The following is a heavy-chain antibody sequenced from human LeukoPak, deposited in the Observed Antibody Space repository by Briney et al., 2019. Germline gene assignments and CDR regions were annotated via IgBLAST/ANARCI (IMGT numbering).Heavy chain of an antibody. J-gene: IGHJ6*02. D-gene: IGHD2-2*01. Sequence: ASVKVSCKASGYTFTSYDINWVRQATGQGLEWMGWMNPNSGNTGYAQKFQGRVTMTRNTSISTAYMELSSLRSEDTAVYYCARVYCSSTSCYGDYYYGMDVWGQGTTVTVSS. CDR3: ARVYCSSTSCYGDYYYGMDV. CDR2: MNPNSGNT. CDR1: GYTFTSYD. V-gene: IGHV1-8*01.